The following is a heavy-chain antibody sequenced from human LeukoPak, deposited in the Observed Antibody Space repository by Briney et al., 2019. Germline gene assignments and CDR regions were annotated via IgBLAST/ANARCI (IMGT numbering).Heavy chain of an antibody. V-gene: IGHV4-39*07. Sequence: SETLSLTCTVSGGSISSSSYYWGWIRQPPGKGLEWIGSIYYSGSTYYNPSLKSRVTISVDTSKNQFSLRLSSVTAADTAAYYCARYPSSTSSWYYYYYMDVWGKGTTVTVSS. CDR2: IYYSGST. D-gene: IGHD2-2*01. J-gene: IGHJ6*03. CDR3: ARYPSSTSSWYYYYYMDV. CDR1: GGSISSSSYY.